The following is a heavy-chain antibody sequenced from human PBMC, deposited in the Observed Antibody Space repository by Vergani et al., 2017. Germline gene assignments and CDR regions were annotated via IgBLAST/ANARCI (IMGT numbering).Heavy chain of an antibody. V-gene: IGHV3-30-3*01. J-gene: IGHJ6*03. CDR3: ARMPRCTCCSSWYYYGYMVV. Sequence: QVQLVESGGGVVQPGRSLRLSRAASGFTFSSYVMHWVRQAPGKGLEWVAVISYDGSNKYYADPVKGRFTISRDNSKNTLYLQMNSLRAEDTAVYVCARMPRCTCCSSWYYYGYMVVW. CDR2: ISYDGSNK. D-gene: IGHD6-6*01. CDR1: GFTFSSYV.